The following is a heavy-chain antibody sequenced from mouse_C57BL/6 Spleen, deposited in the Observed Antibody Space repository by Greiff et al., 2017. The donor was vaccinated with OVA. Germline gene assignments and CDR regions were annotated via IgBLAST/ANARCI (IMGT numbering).Heavy chain of an antibody. V-gene: IGHV1-26*01. D-gene: IGHD2-4*01. CDR2: INPNNGGT. Sequence: EVQLQQSGPELVKPGASVKISCKASGYTFTDYYMNWVKQSHGKSLEWIGDINPNNGGTSSHKQFKGKATLTVDKSSRTAYMERRSLTSEDSAVYYCARYDYGWYFDVWGTGTTVTVSS. CDR1: GYTFTDYY. J-gene: IGHJ1*03. CDR3: ARYDYGWYFDV.